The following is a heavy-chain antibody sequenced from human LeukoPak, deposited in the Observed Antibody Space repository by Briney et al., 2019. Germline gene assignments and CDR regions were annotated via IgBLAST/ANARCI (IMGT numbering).Heavy chain of an antibody. CDR1: GFTFSSYA. V-gene: IGHV3-23*01. J-gene: IGHJ4*02. CDR2: ISGSGGST. CDR3: AKDPRRYCSSISCYDGFDY. D-gene: IGHD2-2*01. Sequence: PGGSLRLSCAASGFTFSSYAMSWVRQAPGKGLEWVSAISGSGGSTYYADSVKGRFTISRDNSKNTLYLQMNSLRAEDTAVYYCAKDPRRYCSSISCYDGFDYWGQGTLVTVSS.